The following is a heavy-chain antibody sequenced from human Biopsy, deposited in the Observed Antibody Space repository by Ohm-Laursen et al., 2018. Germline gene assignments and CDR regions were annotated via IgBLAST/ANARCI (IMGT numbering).Heavy chain of an antibody. CDR3: VRGVDYYDPYHYYALDV. CDR2: IYPSGST. D-gene: IGHD3-22*01. V-gene: IGHV4-4*07. J-gene: IGHJ6*02. CDR1: GGSITTYY. Sequence: GTLSLTCTVSGGSITTYYWSWIRQPAGKGLEWIGRIYPSGSTNYNPSLKSRVTMSIDTSKKHFSLNLRSVTAADTAVYYCVRGVDYYDPYHYYALDVWGQGTTVTVSS.